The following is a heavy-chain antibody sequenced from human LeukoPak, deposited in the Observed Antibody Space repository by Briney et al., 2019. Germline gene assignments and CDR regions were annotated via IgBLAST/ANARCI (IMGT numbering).Heavy chain of an antibody. Sequence: SETLSLTCAVYGGSFSGYYWSWIRQPPGKGLEWIGEINHSGSTNYNPSLKSRVTISVDTSKNQFSLKLSSVTVADTAVYYCARGGRSRGYCSSTSCYANWFDPWGQGTLVTVSS. CDR3: ARGGRSRGYCSSTSCYANWFDP. CDR2: INHSGST. D-gene: IGHD2-2*01. J-gene: IGHJ5*02. V-gene: IGHV4-34*01. CDR1: GGSFSGYY.